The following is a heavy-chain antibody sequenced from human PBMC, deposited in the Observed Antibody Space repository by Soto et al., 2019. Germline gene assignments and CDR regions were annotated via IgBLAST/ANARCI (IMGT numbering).Heavy chain of an antibody. Sequence: PGGSLRLSCAASGFTFSSYAMHWVRQAPGKGLEWVAVISYDGGNKYYADSVKGRFTISRDNSKNTLYLQMNSLRAEDTAVYYCARAYYDFWSGYYTYYYGMDVWGQGTTVTVSS. J-gene: IGHJ6*02. CDR3: ARAYYDFWSGYYTYYYGMDV. V-gene: IGHV3-30-3*01. CDR1: GFTFSSYA. D-gene: IGHD3-3*01. CDR2: ISYDGGNK.